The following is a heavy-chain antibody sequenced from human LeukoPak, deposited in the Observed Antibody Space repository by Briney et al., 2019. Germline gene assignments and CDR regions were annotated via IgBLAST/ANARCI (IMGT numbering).Heavy chain of an antibody. CDR1: GFTVSSNY. D-gene: IGHD6-13*01. CDR3: AREGASSSFGY. Sequence: GGSLRLSCVVSGFTVSSNYMSWVRQAPGKGLEWVSVLYSGGYTYHADSVKGRFTISRDNSKNTLYLQMNSLRAEDTAVYYCAREGASSSFGYWGQGTLVTVSS. J-gene: IGHJ4*02. V-gene: IGHV3-53*01. CDR2: LYSGGYT.